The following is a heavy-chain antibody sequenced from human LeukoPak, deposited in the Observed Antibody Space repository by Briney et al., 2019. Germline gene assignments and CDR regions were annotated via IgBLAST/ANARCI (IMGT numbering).Heavy chain of an antibody. CDR3: ARLRGGVQLWGD. V-gene: IGHV4-39*01. Sequence: SETLSLTCTVSGGSITSNSYSWGWIRQPPGKGLQWIVTLSHAGTNYYNPSLKSRVTMPVDRSKNQFSLKLTSVTATDTAVYYCARLRGGVQLWGDWGQGTLDTVSS. D-gene: IGHD5-18*01. J-gene: IGHJ4*02. CDR1: GGSITSNSYS. CDR2: LSHAGTN.